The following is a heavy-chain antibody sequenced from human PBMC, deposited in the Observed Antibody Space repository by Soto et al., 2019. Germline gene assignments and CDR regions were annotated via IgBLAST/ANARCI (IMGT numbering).Heavy chain of an antibody. CDR2: IDQNGIT. CDR3: ARLNRDYYYYGMDV. CDR1: GDPISSSKW. Sequence: LSLTCAVSGDPISSSKWWTWVRQTPGKGLEWIGKIDQNGITNYNPSLESRVTILKDNSKNQLSLKLTSVTAVDSAVYYCARLNRDYYYYGMDVWGQGATVTVSS. V-gene: IGHV4-4*02. J-gene: IGHJ6*02.